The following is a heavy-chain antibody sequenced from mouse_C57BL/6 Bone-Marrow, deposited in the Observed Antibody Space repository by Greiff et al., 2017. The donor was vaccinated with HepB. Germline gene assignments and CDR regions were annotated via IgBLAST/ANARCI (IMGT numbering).Heavy chain of an antibody. CDR1: GFSLTSYG. D-gene: IGHD1-1*01. CDR2: IWSGGST. CDR3: ARSLCITTVVEPLFDY. J-gene: IGHJ2*01. Sequence: QVQLQQSGPGLVQPSQSLSITCTVSGFSLTSYGVHWVRQSPGKGLEWLGVIWSGGSTDYNAAFISRLSISKDNSKSQVFFKMNSLQADDTAIYYCARSLCITTVVEPLFDYWGQGTTLTVSS. V-gene: IGHV2-2*01.